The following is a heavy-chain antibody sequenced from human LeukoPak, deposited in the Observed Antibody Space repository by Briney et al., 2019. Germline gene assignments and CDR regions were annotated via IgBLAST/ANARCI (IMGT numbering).Heavy chain of an antibody. CDR2: INPNSGGT. Sequence: ASVKVSCKASGQSLTGYFIHWVRQAPGQGLEWMGRINPNSGGTNYAQKFQGRVTMTRDTSISTAYMELSRLRSDDTAVYYCARVIPMDWFDPWGQGTLVTVSS. CDR3: ARVIPMDWFDP. V-gene: IGHV1-2*06. CDR1: GQSLTGYF. D-gene: IGHD3-10*01. J-gene: IGHJ5*02.